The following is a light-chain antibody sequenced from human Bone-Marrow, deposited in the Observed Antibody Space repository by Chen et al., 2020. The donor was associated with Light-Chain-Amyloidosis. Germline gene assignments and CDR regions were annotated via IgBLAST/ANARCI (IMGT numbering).Light chain of an antibody. J-gene: IGLJ2*01. CDR1: SSDAGSYNI. CDR2: DDS. Sequence: QSALTQPASVSGSPGQSITISCTGTSSDAGSYNIVSWYQQHPGKVPNLMIYDDSKRPSGVSDRFSGSKSGNTASLTISGLQAEDEADYYCSSYAGGTTFVIFGGGTKLTVL. CDR3: SSYAGGTTFVI. V-gene: IGLV2-23*02.